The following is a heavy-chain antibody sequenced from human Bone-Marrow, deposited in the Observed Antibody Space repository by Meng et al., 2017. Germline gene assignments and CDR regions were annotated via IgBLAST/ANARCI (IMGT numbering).Heavy chain of an antibody. CDR3: ARDEDISAAGKLFGDY. CDR1: GYTFTSYD. Sequence: ASVKVSCKASGYTFTSYDINWVRQATGQGLEWMGWMNPNSGNTGYAQKFQGRVTMTRNTSISTAYMELSSLRSEDTAVYYCARDEDISAAGKLFGDYWGQGTLVTVSS. V-gene: IGHV1-8*01. J-gene: IGHJ4*02. D-gene: IGHD6-13*01. CDR2: MNPNSGNT.